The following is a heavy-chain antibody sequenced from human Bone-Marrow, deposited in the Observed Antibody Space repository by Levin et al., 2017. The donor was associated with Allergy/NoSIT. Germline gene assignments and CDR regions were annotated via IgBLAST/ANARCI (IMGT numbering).Heavy chain of an antibody. D-gene: IGHD6-13*01. CDR1: GFTFSNFG. V-gene: IGHV3-30*18. J-gene: IGHJ3*02. Sequence: AGGSLRLSCAASGFTFSNFGIHWVRQAPGRGLEWVAVISYDETNIHYVDSVKGRFTISRDNSKSTLYLQMNSLRPEDTAVYYCAKLAGSWQDHDAFDIWGQGTMVTVSS. CDR3: AKLAGSWQDHDAFDI. CDR2: ISYDETNI.